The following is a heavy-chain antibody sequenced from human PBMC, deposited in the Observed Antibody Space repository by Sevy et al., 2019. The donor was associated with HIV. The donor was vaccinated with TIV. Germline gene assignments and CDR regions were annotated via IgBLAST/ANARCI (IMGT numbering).Heavy chain of an antibody. CDR3: ARDRSRGYSYARGYFDY. Sequence: ASVKVSCKASGYTFTSYGISWVRQAPGQGLEWMGWISAYNGNTNYAQKLQGRVTMTTDTSTSTAYMELRSLRSDDTAVYYCARDRSRGYSYARGYFDYWGQGTLVTVSS. J-gene: IGHJ4*02. CDR1: GYTFTSYG. CDR2: ISAYNGNT. V-gene: IGHV1-18*01. D-gene: IGHD5-18*01.